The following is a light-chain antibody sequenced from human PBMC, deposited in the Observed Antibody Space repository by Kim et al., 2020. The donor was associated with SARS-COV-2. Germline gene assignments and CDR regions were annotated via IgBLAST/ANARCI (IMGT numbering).Light chain of an antibody. CDR1: QSIGTG. V-gene: IGKV3D-15*01. J-gene: IGKJ4*01. CDR2: NAF. CDR3: QHYNDWPLT. Sequence: ISPGARTTLSCTASQSIGTGLAWHQQKPGQAPRLLIYNAFTRATGIPARISGSGSGTEFTLTISSLQSEDFAVYYCQHYNDWPLTFGGGTKLEI.